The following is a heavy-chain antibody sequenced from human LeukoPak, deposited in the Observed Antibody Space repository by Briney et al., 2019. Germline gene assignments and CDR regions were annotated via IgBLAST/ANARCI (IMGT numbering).Heavy chain of an antibody. J-gene: IGHJ4*02. CDR1: GGTFISYA. Sequence: ASVKVSCKASGGTFISYAISWVRQAPGQGLEWMGGIIPIFGTANYAQKFQGRVTITADESTSTAYMELSSLRSEDTAVYYCARDHPDYGYYFDYWGQGTLVTVSS. CDR2: IIPIFGTA. CDR3: ARDHPDYGYYFDY. D-gene: IGHD4/OR15-4a*01. V-gene: IGHV1-69*13.